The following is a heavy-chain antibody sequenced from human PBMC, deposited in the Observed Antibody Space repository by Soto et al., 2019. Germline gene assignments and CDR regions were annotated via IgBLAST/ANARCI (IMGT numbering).Heavy chain of an antibody. J-gene: IGHJ4*02. CDR2: INPKSGGT. CDR3: ARDLVKGGGSAGFDY. CDR1: GYTFTVYY. V-gene: IGHV1-2*02. Sequence: ASVKVSCKASGYTFTVYYMHWVRQAPGQGLEWMGWINPKSGGTMYPQKFQGRVTMTWDTSISTAYMALTRLRSDDTAVYYCARDLVKGGGSAGFDYWGQGTLVTVSS. D-gene: IGHD1-26*01.